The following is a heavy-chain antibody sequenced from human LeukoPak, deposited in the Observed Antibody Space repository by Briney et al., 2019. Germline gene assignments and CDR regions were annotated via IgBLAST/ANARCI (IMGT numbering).Heavy chain of an antibody. V-gene: IGHV4-39*01. J-gene: IGHJ5*02. D-gene: IGHD6-19*01. CDR1: GGSISSSSYY. CDR2: IYYSGSS. CDR3: ARADLWQWLLIDP. Sequence: PSETLSLTCTVSGGSISSSSYYWGWIRQPPGKGLEWIGSIYYSGSSYYTPSLKSRLTISVDTSKDQFSLKLTSVTPEDTAVYYCARADLWQWLLIDPWGQGTLVTVSS.